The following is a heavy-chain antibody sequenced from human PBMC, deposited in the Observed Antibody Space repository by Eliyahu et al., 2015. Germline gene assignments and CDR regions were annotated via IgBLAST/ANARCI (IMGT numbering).Heavy chain of an antibody. J-gene: IGHJ6*02. CDR3: AREDQLPPYYYYGMDV. CDR1: GGSXSSSNW. D-gene: IGHD2-2*01. CDR2: IYHSGST. Sequence: QVQLQESGPGLVKPSGTLSLTCAVSGGSXSSSNWWSWVRQPPGKGLEWIGGIYHSGSTDYNPSLKSRVTISVDKSKNQFSLKLSSVTAADTAVYYCAREDQLPPYYYYGMDVWGQGTTVTVSS. V-gene: IGHV4-4*02.